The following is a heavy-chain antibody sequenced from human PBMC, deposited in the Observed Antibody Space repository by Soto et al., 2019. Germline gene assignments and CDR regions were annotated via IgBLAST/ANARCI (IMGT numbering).Heavy chain of an antibody. CDR2: ISPYSGNT. D-gene: IGHD3-16*01. Sequence: QVQLVQSGDEVRKPGSSVKVSCKASGYIFVNYGIAWVRQAHGQGLEWMGWISPYSGNTHYASKVQGRLTMTTDTXXSTADMDLGSLTSDDTAVSYCAMVDNYVTPPPQDVWGQGTTVTVSS. CDR1: GYIFVNYG. CDR3: AMVDNYVTPPPQDV. J-gene: IGHJ6*02. V-gene: IGHV1-18*01.